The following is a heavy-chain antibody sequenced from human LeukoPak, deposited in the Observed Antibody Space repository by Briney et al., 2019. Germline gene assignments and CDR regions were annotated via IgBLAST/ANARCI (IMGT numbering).Heavy chain of an antibody. J-gene: IGHJ5*02. CDR1: GGSISSYY. D-gene: IGHD3-10*01. CDR3: ARGRGSGSSLNWFDP. Sequence: SETLSLTCTVSGGSISSYYWSWIRQPAGKGLEWIGRIYPIGSTKYSPSLKSRVTISVDNSKNQFSLKLSSVTAADTAVYYSARGRGSGSSLNWFDPWGQGTLVTVSS. CDR2: IYPIGST. V-gene: IGHV4-4*07.